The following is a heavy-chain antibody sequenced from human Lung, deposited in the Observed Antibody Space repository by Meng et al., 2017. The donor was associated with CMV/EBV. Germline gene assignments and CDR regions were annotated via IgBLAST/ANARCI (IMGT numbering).Heavy chain of an antibody. CDR3: ARRTTGGKNWFDP. CDR1: GYTFTSYD. D-gene: IGHD4-17*01. V-gene: IGHV1-8*01. Sequence: SXXVSXKASGYTFTSYDINWVRQATGQGLEWMGWMNPNSGNTGYAQKLQGRVTMTRNTSISTAYMELSSLRSEDTAVYYCARRTTGGKNWFDPWGQGTMVTCAS. CDR2: MNPNSGNT. J-gene: IGHJ5*02.